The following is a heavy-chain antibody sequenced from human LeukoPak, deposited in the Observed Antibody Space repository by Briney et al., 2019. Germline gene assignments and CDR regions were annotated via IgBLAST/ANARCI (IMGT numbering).Heavy chain of an antibody. CDR2: ISSSSSTI. CDR1: GFTFNSYS. Sequence: PGGSLRLSCAASGFTFNSYSMNWVRQAPGKGLEWVSYISSSSSTIYYADSVKGRFTISRDNAKNSLYLQMNSLRDEDTAVYYCAKDQYGGNPQYYFDYWGQGTLVTVSS. D-gene: IGHD4-23*01. CDR3: AKDQYGGNPQYYFDY. V-gene: IGHV3-48*02. J-gene: IGHJ4*02.